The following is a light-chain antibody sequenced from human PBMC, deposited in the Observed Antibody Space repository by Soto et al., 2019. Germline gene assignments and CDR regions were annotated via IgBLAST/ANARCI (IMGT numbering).Light chain of an antibody. V-gene: IGKV1-39*01. Sequence: DIQMTQSPSSLSASVGDRVTITCRASQSISSYLNWYQQKPGKAPKLLIYAASSLQSGVPSRFSGSESTTDFTLTISSLQPEDFATYYSQQSYSTPPTFGQGTKVEIK. CDR3: QQSYSTPPT. J-gene: IGKJ1*01. CDR1: QSISSY. CDR2: AAS.